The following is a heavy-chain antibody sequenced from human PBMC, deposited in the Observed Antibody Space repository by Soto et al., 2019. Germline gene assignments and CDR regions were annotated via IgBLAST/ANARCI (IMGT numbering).Heavy chain of an antibody. CDR2: ISYDGSNK. Sequence: QVQLVESGGGVVQPGRSLRLSCADSGFTFSSYGMHWVRQAPGKGLEWVAVISYDGSNKYYADSVKGRFTISRDNSKNTLYLQMNSLRAEDTAVYYCAKDRLQVVSAAMLGFFQHWGQGTLVTVSS. CDR3: AKDRLQVVSAAMLGFFQH. CDR1: GFTFSSYG. V-gene: IGHV3-30*18. D-gene: IGHD2-2*01. J-gene: IGHJ1*01.